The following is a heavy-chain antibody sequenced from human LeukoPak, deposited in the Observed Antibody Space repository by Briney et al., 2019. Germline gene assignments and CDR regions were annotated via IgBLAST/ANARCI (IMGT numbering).Heavy chain of an antibody. V-gene: IGHV3-48*03. CDR3: ARDLGILTGFDY. CDR1: GLTFSSYE. J-gene: IGHJ4*02. D-gene: IGHD3-16*01. CDR2: ISSSGSTI. Sequence: RTGGSLRLSCAAAGLTFSSYEMNWVRQAPGKGLEWVSYISSSGSTIYYADSVKGRFTISRDNAKNSLYLQMNSLRAEDTAVYYCARDLGILTGFDYWGQGTLVTVSS.